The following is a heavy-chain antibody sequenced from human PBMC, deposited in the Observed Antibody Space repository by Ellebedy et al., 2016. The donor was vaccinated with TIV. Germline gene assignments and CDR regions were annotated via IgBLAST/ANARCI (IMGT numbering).Heavy chain of an antibody. Sequence: GESLKISCAGSGFTFSSYGLSWVRQAPGKGLEWVSIISGAGASIYYADSVRGRFTISRDNSKNTLYLQISSLRAEDTAVYYCAKDQQPQLYYYETSGFDHWGQGTVVTVSS. CDR3: AKDQQPQLYYYETSGFDH. V-gene: IGHV3-23*01. CDR2: ISGAGASI. D-gene: IGHD3-22*01. J-gene: IGHJ4*02. CDR1: GFTFSSYG.